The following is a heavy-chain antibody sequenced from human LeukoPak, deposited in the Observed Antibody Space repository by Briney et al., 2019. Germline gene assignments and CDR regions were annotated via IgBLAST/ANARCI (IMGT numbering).Heavy chain of an antibody. V-gene: IGHV3-33*01. D-gene: IGHD6-6*01. CDR3: ARDLAAARLDF. Sequence: GGSLRLSCAASGYTFTDHGMHWVRQAPGKGLEWVADIWFDGSQEYYADTVKGRFAISRDISKSILYLQMNSLRAEDTGVYYCARDLAAARLDFRGQGTLVTVSS. J-gene: IGHJ4*02. CDR1: GYTFTDHG. CDR2: IWFDGSQE.